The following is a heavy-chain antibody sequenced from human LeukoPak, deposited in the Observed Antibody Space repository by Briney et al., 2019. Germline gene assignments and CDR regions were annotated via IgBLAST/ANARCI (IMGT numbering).Heavy chain of an antibody. V-gene: IGHV4-59*08. Sequence: SETLSLTCTVSGASISSNYCSWIRQPPGKGLEWIGYINSSGSTNSDPSLKSRVTMSVDTSKNQFSLMLISVTAADTAFYYCAKSVRTAPFEYWGQGTLVTVSS. CDR1: GASISSNY. D-gene: IGHD2-21*02. J-gene: IGHJ4*02. CDR2: INSSGST. CDR3: AKSVRTAPFEY.